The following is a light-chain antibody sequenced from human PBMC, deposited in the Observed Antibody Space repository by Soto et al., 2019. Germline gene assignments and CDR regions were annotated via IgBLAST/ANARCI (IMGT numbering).Light chain of an antibody. J-gene: IGKJ2*01. CDR3: QQYNNWPLYT. V-gene: IGKV3-15*01. CDR1: QSITNS. Sequence: EIVMTQSPATLSVSLGERATLFCRASQSITNSLAWYQQGPGQAPRLLIYGASTRAPGIPARFSGSGSGTEFTLTISSLQSEDLAGYYCQQYNNWPLYTFGQGSKVEIK. CDR2: GAS.